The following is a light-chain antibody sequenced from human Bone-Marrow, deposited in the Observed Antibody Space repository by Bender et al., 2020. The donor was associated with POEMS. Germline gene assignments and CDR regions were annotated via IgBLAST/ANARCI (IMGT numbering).Light chain of an antibody. Sequence: QSVLTQPPSASGTPGQRVTISCSGGSSNIGAHAVNWYQHLPGTAPKLLIYSSHRRPSEVPDRFSGSRSGTSASLAISGLQSEDEADYYCQSSDTSLSGVVFGGGTKLTVL. V-gene: IGLV1-44*01. J-gene: IGLJ2*01. CDR2: SSH. CDR1: SSNIGAHA. CDR3: QSSDTSLSGVV.